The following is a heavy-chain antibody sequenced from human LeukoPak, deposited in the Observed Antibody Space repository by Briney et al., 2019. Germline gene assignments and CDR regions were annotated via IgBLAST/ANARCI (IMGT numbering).Heavy chain of an antibody. J-gene: IGHJ4*02. CDR3: ARGPDQTYYDYVWGSYRPFDY. CDR1: GFTFSSYS. V-gene: IGHV3-21*01. Sequence: GGSLRLSCAASGFTFSSYSMNWVRQAPGKGLEWVSSISSSSSYIYYADSVKGRFTISRDNAKSSLYLQMNSLRAEDTAVYYCARGPDQTYYDYVWGSYRPFDYWGQGTLVTVSS. D-gene: IGHD3-16*02. CDR2: ISSSSSYI.